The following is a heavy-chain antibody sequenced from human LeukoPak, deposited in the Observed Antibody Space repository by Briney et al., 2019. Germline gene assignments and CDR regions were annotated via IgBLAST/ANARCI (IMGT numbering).Heavy chain of an antibody. CDR1: GGSFSGYY. CDR3: ARGRSGSYREDY. V-gene: IGHV4-34*01. CDR2: INHSGST. D-gene: IGHD1-26*01. Sequence: SETLSLTCAVYGGSFSGYYWSWIRRPPGKGLEWIGEINHSGSTNYNPSLKSRVTISVDTSKNQFSLKLSSVTAADTAVYYCARGRSGSYREDYWGQGTLVTVSS. J-gene: IGHJ4*02.